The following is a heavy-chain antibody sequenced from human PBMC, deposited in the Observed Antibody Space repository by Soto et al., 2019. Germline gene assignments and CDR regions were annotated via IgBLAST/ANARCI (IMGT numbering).Heavy chain of an antibody. D-gene: IGHD3-22*01. CDR3: VKGSSAYRPYYFDH. J-gene: IGHJ4*02. CDR1: GFTFTSYV. CDR2: ISGSGGDT. V-gene: IGHV3-23*01. Sequence: EVQVLESGGGLVQPGGSLRVSCVASGFTFTSYVMSWVRQAPGKGLDWISAISGSGGDTYYSDSVKGRFTISRDNSRNSLYLKMNSLSAEDTAVYYCVKGSSAYRPYYFDHWGQGTLVTVSS.